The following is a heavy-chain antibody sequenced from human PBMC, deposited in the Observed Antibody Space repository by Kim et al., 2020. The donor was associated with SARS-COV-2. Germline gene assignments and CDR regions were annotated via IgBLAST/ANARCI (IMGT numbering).Heavy chain of an antibody. V-gene: IGHV4-31*03. D-gene: IGHD1-7*01. Sequence: SETLSLTCTVSGGSISSGGYYWSWIRQHPGKGLEWIGYIYYSGSTYYNPSLKSRVTISVDTSKNQFSLKLSSVTAADTAVYYCARSHNWNYAIDYWGQGTLVTVSS. CDR3: ARSHNWNYAIDY. J-gene: IGHJ4*02. CDR1: GGSISSGGYY. CDR2: IYYSGST.